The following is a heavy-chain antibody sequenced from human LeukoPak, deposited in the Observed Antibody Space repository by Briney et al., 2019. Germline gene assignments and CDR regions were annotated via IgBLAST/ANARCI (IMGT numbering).Heavy chain of an antibody. D-gene: IGHD5-24*01. CDR2: MNPNSGNT. J-gene: IGHJ4*02. Sequence: ASAKVSCKASGYTFTSYDINWVRQATGQGLEWMGWMNPNSGNTGYAQKFQGRVTMTRNTSISTAYMELSSLRSEDTAVYYCARENVEMATDDFDYWGQGTLVTVSS. V-gene: IGHV1-8*01. CDR1: GYTFTSYD. CDR3: ARENVEMATDDFDY.